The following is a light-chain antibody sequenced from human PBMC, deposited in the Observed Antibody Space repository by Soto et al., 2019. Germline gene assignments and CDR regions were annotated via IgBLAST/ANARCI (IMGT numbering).Light chain of an antibody. V-gene: IGLV2-14*01. CDR1: SSDVGAYNY. CDR3: SSFTTSNTWV. CDR2: EVT. Sequence: QSVLTQPASVSGSPGQSITISCTGTSSDVGAYNYVSWYQQHPGKAPKLIIYEVTNRPSGVSNRFSGSKSGNTASLTISGLQAEDEADFYCSSFTTSNTWVFGGGTKLTVL. J-gene: IGLJ3*02.